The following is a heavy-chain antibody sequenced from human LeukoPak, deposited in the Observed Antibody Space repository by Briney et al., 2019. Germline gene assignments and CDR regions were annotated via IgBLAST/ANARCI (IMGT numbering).Heavy chain of an antibody. Sequence: SETLSLTCAVYGGSFSDYYWRWIRQPPGKGLEWIGKINHSGSTNYNPSLESRVTISVDTSKNQFSLKLSSVTAADTAMYYCARPSFYDSSGYYLPYWGQGTLVTVSS. J-gene: IGHJ4*02. CDR1: GGSFSDYY. CDR2: INHSGST. D-gene: IGHD3-22*01. CDR3: ARPSFYDSSGYYLPY. V-gene: IGHV4-34*01.